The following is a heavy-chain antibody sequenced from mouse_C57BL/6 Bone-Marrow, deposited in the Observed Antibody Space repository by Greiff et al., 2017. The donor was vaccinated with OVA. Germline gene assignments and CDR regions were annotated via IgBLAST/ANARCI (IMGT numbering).Heavy chain of an antibody. CDR1: GYTFTDYY. V-gene: IGHV1-76*01. CDR3: AREGTITTRHFDY. D-gene: IGHD1-1*01. Sequence: VQLQESGAELVRPGASVKLSCKASGYTFTDYYINWVKQRPGQGLEWIARIYPGSGNTYYNEKFKGKATLTAEKSSSTAYMQLSSLTSEDSAVYYCAREGTITTRHFDYWGQGTTLTVSS. CDR2: IYPGSGNT. J-gene: IGHJ2*01.